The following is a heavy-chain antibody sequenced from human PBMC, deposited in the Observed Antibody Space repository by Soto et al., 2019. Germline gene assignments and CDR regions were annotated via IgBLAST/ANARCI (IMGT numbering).Heavy chain of an antibody. Sequence: SETLSLTCTVSGGSISSGGFYWSWIRQHSGKGLEWIGYIYYSGTTYYNPSLKSRVTISVDTSQNQFSLKLSSVTAADTAVYYCARDYSPYYGSGYYYYGMDVWGQGTTVTVSS. CDR1: GGSISSGGFY. J-gene: IGHJ6*02. D-gene: IGHD3-10*01. V-gene: IGHV4-31*03. CDR3: ARDYSPYYGSGYYYYGMDV. CDR2: IYYSGTT.